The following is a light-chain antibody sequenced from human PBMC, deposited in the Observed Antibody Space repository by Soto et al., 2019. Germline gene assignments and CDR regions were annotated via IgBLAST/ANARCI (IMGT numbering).Light chain of an antibody. J-gene: IGKJ1*01. CDR1: QRVSNSW. CDR2: GAS. CDR3: QQYGSPPWT. Sequence: EIVLTQSPGTLSLSPGERATLSCRASQRVSNSWIAWYQHKPGQAPRLLIYGASSRAAGIPDRFSGGGSGTDFTLTNTRLEPEDSAVFYCQQYGSPPWTFGQGTKVEIK. V-gene: IGKV3-20*01.